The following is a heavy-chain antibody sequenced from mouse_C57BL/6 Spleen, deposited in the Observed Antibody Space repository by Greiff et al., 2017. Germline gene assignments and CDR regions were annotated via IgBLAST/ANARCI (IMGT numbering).Heavy chain of an antibody. CDR1: GYTFTSYG. CDR3: ARSFITTVVAHFDY. D-gene: IGHD1-1*01. V-gene: IGHV1-81*01. J-gene: IGHJ2*01. Sequence: QVHVKQSGAELARPGASVKLSCKASGYTFTSYGISWVKQRTGQGLEWIGEIYPRSGNTYYNEKFKGKATLTADKSSSTAYMELRSLTSEDSAVYFCARSFITTVVAHFDYWGQGTTLTVAS. CDR2: IYPRSGNT.